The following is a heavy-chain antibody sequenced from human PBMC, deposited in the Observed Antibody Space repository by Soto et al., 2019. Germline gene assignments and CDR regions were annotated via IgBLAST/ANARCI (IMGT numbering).Heavy chain of an antibody. Sequence: ASVKVSCKASGYTFTGYYMHWVRQAPGQGLEWMGWINPNSGGTNYAQKFQGWVTMTRDTSISTAYMELSRLRSDDTAVYYCARGLVAAAGTLHDLELQHWGQGTLVTVSS. V-gene: IGHV1-2*04. CDR3: ARGLVAAAGTLHDLELQH. J-gene: IGHJ1*01. D-gene: IGHD6-13*01. CDR1: GYTFTGYY. CDR2: INPNSGGT.